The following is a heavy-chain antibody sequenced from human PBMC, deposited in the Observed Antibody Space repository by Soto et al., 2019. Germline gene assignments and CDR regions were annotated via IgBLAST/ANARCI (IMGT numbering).Heavy chain of an antibody. CDR1: GGSISSSSYY. V-gene: IGHV4-61*05. Sequence: SETLSLTCTVSGGSISSSSYYWGWIRQPPGKGLEWIGYIYYSGSTNYNPSLKSRVTISVDTSKNQFSLKLSSVTAADTAVYYCARQAGFGINWFDPWGQGTLVTVSS. CDR3: ARQAGFGINWFDP. CDR2: IYYSGST. J-gene: IGHJ5*02. D-gene: IGHD3-10*01.